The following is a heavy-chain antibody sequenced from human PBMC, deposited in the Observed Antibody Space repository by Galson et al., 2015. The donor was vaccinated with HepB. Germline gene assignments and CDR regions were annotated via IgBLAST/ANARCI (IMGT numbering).Heavy chain of an antibody. J-gene: IGHJ3*02. CDR2: INAGNGNT. CDR1: GYTFTRYA. CDR3: ARDIEMQGGAFDI. Sequence: SVKVSCKASGYTFTRYAMHWVRQAPGQRLEWMGWINAGNGNTKYSQKFQGRVTITRDTSASTAYMELSSLRSEDTAVYYCARDIEMQGGAFDIWGQGTMVTVSS. D-gene: IGHD5-24*01. V-gene: IGHV1-3*01.